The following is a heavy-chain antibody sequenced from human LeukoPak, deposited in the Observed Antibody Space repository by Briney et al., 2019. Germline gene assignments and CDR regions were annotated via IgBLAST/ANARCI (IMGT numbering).Heavy chain of an antibody. CDR3: ATEVSYDSSGYYDFDY. CDR2: FDPEDSET. Sequence: ASVKVSCKVSGYTLTELSMHWVRQAPGKGLEWMGGFDPEDSETIYAQKFQGRVTMTEDTSTDTAYMELSSLRSEDTAVYYCATEVSYDSSGYYDFDYWGQGTLVTVSS. J-gene: IGHJ4*02. V-gene: IGHV1-24*01. D-gene: IGHD3-22*01. CDR1: GYTLTELS.